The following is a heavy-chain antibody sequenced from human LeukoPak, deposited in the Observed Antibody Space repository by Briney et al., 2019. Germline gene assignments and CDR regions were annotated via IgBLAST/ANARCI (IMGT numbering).Heavy chain of an antibody. CDR3: ARGEEYYYDSSGYYSH. J-gene: IGHJ4*02. CDR2: IYYSGST. Sequence: SETLSLTCTVSGGSISSYYWSWIRQPPGKGLEWIGYIYYSGSTNYNPFLKSRVTISVDTSKNQFSLKLSSVTAADTAVYYCARGEEYYYDSSGYYSHWGQGTLVTVSS. D-gene: IGHD3-22*01. V-gene: IGHV4-59*01. CDR1: GGSISSYY.